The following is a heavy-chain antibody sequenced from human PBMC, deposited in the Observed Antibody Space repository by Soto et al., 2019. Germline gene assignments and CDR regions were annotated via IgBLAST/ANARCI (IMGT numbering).Heavy chain of an antibody. V-gene: IGHV3-30*18. CDR1: GFTFSSYG. J-gene: IGHJ4*02. CDR3: AKWLGGYGSGSYYGVFDY. Sequence: QVQLVESGGGVVQPGRSLRLSCAASGFTFSSYGMHWVRQAPGKGLEWVAVISYDGSNKYYADSVKGRFTISRDNSKNTLYLQMNSLRAEDTAVYYCAKWLGGYGSGSYYGVFDYWGQGTLVTVSS. D-gene: IGHD3-10*01. CDR2: ISYDGSNK.